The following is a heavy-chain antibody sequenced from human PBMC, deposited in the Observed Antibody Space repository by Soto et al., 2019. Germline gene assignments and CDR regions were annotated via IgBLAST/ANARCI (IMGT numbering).Heavy chain of an antibody. CDR1: GYTFTSYY. D-gene: IGHD6-6*01. CDR2: INPSGGST. V-gene: IGHV1-46*01. J-gene: IGHJ6*02. CDR3: ARDAYSSSSGDYGMDV. Sequence: QVQLVQSGAEVKKPGASVKVSCKASGYTFTSYYMHWVRQAPGQGLEWMGIINPSGGSTSYAQKFQGRVTMTRDTSTSTVYMELSSLRSEDTAVYYCARDAYSSSSGDYGMDVWGQGTTVTVSS.